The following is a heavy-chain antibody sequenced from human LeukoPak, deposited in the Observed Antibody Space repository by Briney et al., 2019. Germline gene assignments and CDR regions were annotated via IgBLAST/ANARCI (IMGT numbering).Heavy chain of an antibody. CDR1: GFTFSSYG. CDR2: MSYDGSNK. CDR3: AKDHHSPYSGYDGY. D-gene: IGHD5-12*01. Sequence: GGSLRLSCAASGFTFSSYGMHWVRQAPGKGLEWVAVMSYDGSNKYYADSVKGRFTISRDNSKNTLYLQMNSLRAEDTAVYYCAKDHHSPYSGYDGYWGQGTLVTVSS. V-gene: IGHV3-30*18. J-gene: IGHJ4*02.